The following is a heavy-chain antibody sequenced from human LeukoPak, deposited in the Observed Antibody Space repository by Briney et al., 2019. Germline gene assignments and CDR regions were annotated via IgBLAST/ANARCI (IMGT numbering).Heavy chain of an antibody. CDR2: INPGGDYT. V-gene: IGHV1-46*01. D-gene: IGHD3-10*01. J-gene: IGHJ4*02. CDR3: ARSVTSGSYYGLHY. Sequence: GASVKVSCKASGYTFTSYFIHWVRQAPGQGLEWMGIINPGGDYTNYAQKFQGRVIMTRDTSTTSVYMELSSLRSEDTAIYYCARSVTSGSYYGLHYWGQETLVTVSS. CDR1: GYTFTSYF.